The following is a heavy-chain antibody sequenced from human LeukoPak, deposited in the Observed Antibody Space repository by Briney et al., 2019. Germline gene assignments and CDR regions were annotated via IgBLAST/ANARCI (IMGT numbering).Heavy chain of an antibody. V-gene: IGHV3-21*01. J-gene: IGHJ4*02. Sequence: AGGSLRLSCAASGFTFSSYSMNWVRQAPGKGLEWVSSISSGSSYIYYADSVKGRFTISRDNAKNSLYLQMNSLRAEDTAVYYCARDQDYGDFDSDYWGQGTLVTVSS. CDR2: ISSGSSYI. CDR3: ARDQDYGDFDSDY. CDR1: GFTFSSYS. D-gene: IGHD4-17*01.